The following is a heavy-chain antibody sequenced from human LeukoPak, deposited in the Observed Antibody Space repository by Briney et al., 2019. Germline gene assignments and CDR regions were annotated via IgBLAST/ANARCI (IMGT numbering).Heavy chain of an antibody. Sequence: GGSLRLSCAASGFTFSSYWMSWVRQAPGKGLEWVANIKQDGSEKYYVDSVKGRFTISRDNAKNSLYLQMNSLRAEDTAVYYCAKDGRVTIFGVVTQGYFDYWGQGTLVTVSS. CDR3: AKDGRVTIFGVVTQGYFDY. CDR2: IKQDGSEK. J-gene: IGHJ4*02. CDR1: GFTFSSYW. D-gene: IGHD3-3*01. V-gene: IGHV3-7*01.